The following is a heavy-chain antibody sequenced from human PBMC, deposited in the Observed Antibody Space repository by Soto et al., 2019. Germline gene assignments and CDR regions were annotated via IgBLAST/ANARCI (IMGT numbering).Heavy chain of an antibody. Sequence: LKISCKGSGYSFTSYWIGWVRQMPGKGLEWMGIIYPGDSDTRYSPSFQGQVAFSADKSISTAYLQWSGLKASDTAIYYCARRLSTGWFFDFWGQGTLVTVSS. D-gene: IGHD6-19*01. CDR2: IYPGDSDT. V-gene: IGHV5-51*01. CDR1: GYSFTSYW. J-gene: IGHJ4*02. CDR3: ARRLSTGWFFDF.